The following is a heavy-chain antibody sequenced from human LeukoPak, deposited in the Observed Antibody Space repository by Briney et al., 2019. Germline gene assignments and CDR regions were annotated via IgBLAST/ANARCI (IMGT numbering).Heavy chain of an antibody. V-gene: IGHV4-4*07. CDR1: GVSINSRY. CDR3: ARRWTGENTFDI. J-gene: IGHJ3*02. Sequence: SETLSLTCIVSGVSINSRYWGWVRQPAGKGLEWIGHICSSGSTFYNPSLKSRVTISVDTSTNHFYLKLASVTAADTALYYCARRWTGENTFDIWGQGTMVTVSS. D-gene: IGHD3/OR15-3a*01. CDR2: ICSSGST.